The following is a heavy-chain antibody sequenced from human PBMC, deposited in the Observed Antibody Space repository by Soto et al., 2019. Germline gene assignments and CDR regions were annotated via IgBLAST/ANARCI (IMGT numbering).Heavy chain of an antibody. J-gene: IGHJ6*02. Sequence: ASVKVSCKASGYTFTSYAMHWVRQAPGQRLEWMGWINAGNGNTKYSQKFQGRVTMTRDTSASTAYMELSSLRSEDTAVYYCAATPGYSSSWRPNYYYYGMDVWGQGTTVTVSS. CDR3: AATPGYSSSWRPNYYYYGMDV. D-gene: IGHD6-13*01. CDR2: INAGNGNT. CDR1: GYTFTSYA. V-gene: IGHV1-3*01.